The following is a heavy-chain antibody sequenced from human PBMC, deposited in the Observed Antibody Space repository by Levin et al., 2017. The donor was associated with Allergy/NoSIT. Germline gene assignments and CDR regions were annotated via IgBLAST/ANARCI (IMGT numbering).Heavy chain of an antibody. J-gene: IGHJ4*02. Sequence: GGSLRLSCTASGLTFTDYGVHWVRQAPDKGLEWVAIITSDGSHKYYADSVRGRFTISRDNSRNTVYLQMNSLRVEDTAVYFCAALRSFDYWGLGTLVTVSS. D-gene: IGHD2-21*01. V-gene: IGHV3-30*03. CDR1: GLTFTDYG. CDR2: ITSDGSHK. CDR3: AALRSFDY.